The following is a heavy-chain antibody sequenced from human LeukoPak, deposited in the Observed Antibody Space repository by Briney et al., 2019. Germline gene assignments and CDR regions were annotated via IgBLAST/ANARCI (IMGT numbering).Heavy chain of an antibody. Sequence: PGGSLRLSCAASGFTFSSYGMHWVRQAPGKGREWVAVISYDGSNKYYADSVKGRFTISRDNSKNTLYLQMNSLRAEDTAVYYCAKTGEMATSLDYWGQGTLVTVSS. D-gene: IGHD5-24*01. CDR3: AKTGEMATSLDY. V-gene: IGHV3-30*18. CDR1: GFTFSSYG. J-gene: IGHJ4*02. CDR2: ISYDGSNK.